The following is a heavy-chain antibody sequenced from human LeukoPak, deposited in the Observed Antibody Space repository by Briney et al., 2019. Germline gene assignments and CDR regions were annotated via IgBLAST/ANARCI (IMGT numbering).Heavy chain of an antibody. CDR3: ARGGDYGDLRYFDY. CDR1: GGSISRHY. V-gene: IGHV4-59*11. J-gene: IGHJ4*02. D-gene: IGHD4-17*01. Sequence: SETLSLTCTVSGGSISRHYWSWIRQSPGKGLEWIGYIHYTGSTDYNPFLKSRVTISVDTSKNQFSLKLNSVTAADTAVYYCARGGDYGDLRYFDYWGQGTLVTVSS. CDR2: IHYTGST.